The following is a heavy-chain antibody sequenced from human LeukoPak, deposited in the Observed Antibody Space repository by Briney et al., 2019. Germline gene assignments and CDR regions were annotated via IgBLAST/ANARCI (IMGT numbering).Heavy chain of an antibody. V-gene: IGHV4-59*08. CDR1: SGSINTYY. CDR2: IYYSGST. J-gene: IGHJ4*02. Sequence: SETLSLTCTVSSGSINTYYWSWIRQPPGKGLEWIGYIYYSGSTNFNPSLKSRVTMSVDTSKNQFSLKLSSVTAADTAVYYCARQYYEAWGQGTLVTVSS. D-gene: IGHD3-22*01. CDR3: ARQYYEA.